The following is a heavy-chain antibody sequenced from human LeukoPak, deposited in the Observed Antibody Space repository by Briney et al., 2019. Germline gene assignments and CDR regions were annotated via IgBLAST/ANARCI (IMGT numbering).Heavy chain of an antibody. CDR1: GGSIGSTSYY. J-gene: IGHJ4*02. V-gene: IGHV4-39*01. CDR2: IYYSGST. Sequence: KPSETLSLTCAVSGGSIGSTSYYWAWIGQPPGKGLEWIGSIYYSGSTYYNPSLKSRVTISVDTSKNQFSLKVSSVTAADTAVYYCARHSSMTTVTFDYWGQGTLVTVSS. D-gene: IGHD4-17*01. CDR3: ARHSSMTTVTFDY.